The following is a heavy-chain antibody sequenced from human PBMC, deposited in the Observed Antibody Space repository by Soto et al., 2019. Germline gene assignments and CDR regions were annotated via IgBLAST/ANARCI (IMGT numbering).Heavy chain of an antibody. CDR2: ISSSSSYI. D-gene: IGHD5-12*01. CDR1: GFTFSSYS. J-gene: IGHJ4*02. CDR3: AALSGYVRESDY. Sequence: GGSLRLSCAASGFTFSSYSMNWVRQAPGKGLEWVSSISSSSSYIYYADSVKGRFTISRDNAKNSLYLQMNSLRAEDTAVYYCAALSGYVRESDYWGQGTLVTVSS. V-gene: IGHV3-21*01.